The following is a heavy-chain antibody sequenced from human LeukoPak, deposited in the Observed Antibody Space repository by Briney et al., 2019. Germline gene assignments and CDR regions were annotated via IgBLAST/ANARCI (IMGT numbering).Heavy chain of an antibody. CDR3: TRTVNSASAF. Sequence: GGSLRLSCSASGFTFSTYWMRWVRQAPGKGLEWVATINQNGGVKYYVDSVKGRFTISRDNAKTSLFLQMNSLRIDDTAMYYCTRTVNSASAFWGQGTLVTVSS. CDR2: INQNGGVK. J-gene: IGHJ4*02. V-gene: IGHV3-7*03. CDR1: GFTFSTYW. D-gene: IGHD4-23*01.